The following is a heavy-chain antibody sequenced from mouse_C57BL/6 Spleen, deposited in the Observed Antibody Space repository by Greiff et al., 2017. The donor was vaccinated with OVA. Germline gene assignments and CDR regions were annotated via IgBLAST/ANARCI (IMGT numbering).Heavy chain of an antibody. CDR3: ASPYPWFAY. Sequence: QVQLKESGPELVKPGASVKISCKASGYAFSSSWMNWVKQRPGKGLEWIGRIYPGDGDTNYNGKFKGKATLTADKSSSTAYMQLSSLTSEDSAVYFCASPYPWFAYWGQWTLVTVSA. CDR1: GYAFSSSW. CDR2: IYPGDGDT. V-gene: IGHV1-82*01. J-gene: IGHJ3*01.